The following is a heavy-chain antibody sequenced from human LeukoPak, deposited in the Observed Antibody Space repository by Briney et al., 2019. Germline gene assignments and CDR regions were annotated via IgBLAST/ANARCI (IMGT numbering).Heavy chain of an antibody. J-gene: IGHJ3*02. CDR1: GFTFSSYA. D-gene: IGHD4-23*01. CDR2: ISGSGGST. V-gene: IGHV3-23*01. Sequence: GGSLRLSCAASGFTFSSYAMSWVRQAPGKGLEWVSAISGSGGSTYYADSVKGRFTIPRDNSKNTLYLQMNSLRAEDTAVYYCAKDREVVTPMAADAFDIWGQGTMVTVSS. CDR3: AKDREVVTPMAADAFDI.